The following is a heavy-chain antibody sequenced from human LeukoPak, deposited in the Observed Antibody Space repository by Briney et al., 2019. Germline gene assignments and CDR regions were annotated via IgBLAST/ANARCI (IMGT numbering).Heavy chain of an antibody. CDR2: IYYSGST. J-gene: IGHJ3*02. V-gene: IGHV4-59*08. CDR3: ARYYDFWSGYGESAFDI. CDR1: GGSISNYY. Sequence: TSETLSLTCTVSGGSISNYYWGWIRQPPGKGLEWIGYIYYSGSTNYNPSLKSRVTISLDTSKNQFSLKLSSVTAADTAVYYCARYYDFWSGYGESAFDIWGQGTMVTVSS. D-gene: IGHD3-3*01.